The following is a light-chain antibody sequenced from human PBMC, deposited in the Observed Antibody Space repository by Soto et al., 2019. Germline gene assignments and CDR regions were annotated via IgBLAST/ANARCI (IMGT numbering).Light chain of an antibody. CDR1: QSLSTN. V-gene: IGKV3-15*01. Sequence: EVVMTQFPATLSVSPGGSATLSCRASQSLSTNLAWYQQRPGQAPRLLIHEASARATGNPGRFSGSGSGTEFTLPISSLQSEDFAVYYCQQYDDWPITFGQGTRLETK. J-gene: IGKJ5*01. CDR2: EAS. CDR3: QQYDDWPIT.